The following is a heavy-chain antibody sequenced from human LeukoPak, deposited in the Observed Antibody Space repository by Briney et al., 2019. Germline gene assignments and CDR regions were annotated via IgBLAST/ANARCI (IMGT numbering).Heavy chain of an antibody. J-gene: IGHJ3*02. Sequence: GASVKVSCKASGGTFSSYAISWVRQAPGQGLEWMGGIIPIFGTANYAQKFQGRVTITADESTSTAYMELSSLRSEDTAVYYCARVLSSSSGDAFGIWGQGTMVTVSS. CDR1: GGTFSSYA. CDR2: IIPIFGTA. D-gene: IGHD6-6*01. V-gene: IGHV1-69*13. CDR3: ARVLSSSSGDAFGI.